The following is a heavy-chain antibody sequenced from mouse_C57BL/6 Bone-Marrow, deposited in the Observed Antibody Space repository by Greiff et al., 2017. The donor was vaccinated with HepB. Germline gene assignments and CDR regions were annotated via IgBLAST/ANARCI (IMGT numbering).Heavy chain of an antibody. CDR2: ISNGGGST. CDR1: GFTFSDYY. V-gene: IGHV5-12*01. J-gene: IGHJ4*01. Sequence: DVHLVESGGGLVQPGGSLKLSCAASGFTFSDYYMYWVHQTPEKRLEWVAYISNGGGSTYYPDTVKGRFTISRDNAKNTLYLQMSRLKSEDTAMYYCARQAYYSNLYAMDYWGQGTSVTVSS. CDR3: ARQAYYSNLYAMDY. D-gene: IGHD2-5*01.